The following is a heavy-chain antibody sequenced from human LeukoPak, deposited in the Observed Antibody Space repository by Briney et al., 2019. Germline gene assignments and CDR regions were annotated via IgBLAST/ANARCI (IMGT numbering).Heavy chain of an antibody. J-gene: IGHJ5*02. CDR2: IYYSGST. CDR1: GGSISSSSYY. V-gene: IGHV4-39*01. CDR3: ARQSSHIVVVTGRSKYNWFDP. Sequence: PSETLSLTCTVSGGSISSSSYYWGWIRQPPGKGLEWIGSIYYSGSTYYNPSLKSRVTISVDTSKNQFSLKLSSVTAADTAVYYCARQSSHIVVVTGRSKYNWFDPWGQGTLVTASS. D-gene: IGHD2-21*02.